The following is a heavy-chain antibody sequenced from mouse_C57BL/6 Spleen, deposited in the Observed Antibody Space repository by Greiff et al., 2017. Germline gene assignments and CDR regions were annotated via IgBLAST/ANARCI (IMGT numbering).Heavy chain of an antibody. V-gene: IGHV1-53*01. D-gene: IGHD1-2*01. CDR2: INPSNGGT. CDR1: GYTFTSYW. J-gene: IGHJ1*03. CDR3: APHYYGWYFDV. Sequence: VQLQQPGTELVKPGASVKLSCKASGYTFTSYWMHWVKQRPGQGLEWIGNINPSNGGTNYNEKFKSKATLTVDKSSSTAYMQLRSLTAEDSAVCSWAPHYYGWYFDVWGTGTTVTVSS.